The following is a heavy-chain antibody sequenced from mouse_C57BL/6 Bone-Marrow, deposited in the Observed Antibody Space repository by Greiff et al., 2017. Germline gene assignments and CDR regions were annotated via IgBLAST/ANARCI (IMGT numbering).Heavy chain of an antibody. CDR1: GYTFTSYW. D-gene: IGHD1-1*01. J-gene: IGHJ4*01. V-gene: IGHV1-61*01. Sequence: VQLQQPGAELVRPGSSVKLSCKASGYTFTSYWMDWVKQRPGQGLEWIGNIYPSDSETHYNQKFKDKATLTVDKSSSTAYMQLSSLTSEDSAVYYCARGTTVGVDYWGQGTSVTVSS. CDR2: IYPSDSET. CDR3: ARGTTVGVDY.